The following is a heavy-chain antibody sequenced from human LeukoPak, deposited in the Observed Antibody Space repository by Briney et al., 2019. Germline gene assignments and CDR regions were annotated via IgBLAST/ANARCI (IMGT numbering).Heavy chain of an antibody. V-gene: IGHV3-33*01. CDR3: ARDEHMITFGGVIAPGDY. D-gene: IGHD3-16*02. CDR1: GFTFSSYG. J-gene: IGHJ4*02. CDR2: IWYDGSNK. Sequence: PGGSLRLSCAASGFTFSSYGMHWVRQAPGKGLEWVAVIWYDGSNKYYAGSVKGRFTISRDNSKNTLYLQMNSLRAEDTAVYYCARDEHMITFGGVIAPGDYWGQGTLVTVSS.